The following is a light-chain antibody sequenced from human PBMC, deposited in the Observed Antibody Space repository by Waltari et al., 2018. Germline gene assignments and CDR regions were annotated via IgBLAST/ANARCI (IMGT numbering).Light chain of an antibody. J-gene: IGKJ1*01. V-gene: IGKV3-15*01. CDR2: GSA. Sequence: EIVMTQSPATLSVSPGESATLSCRASQSVRDKLAWYQQKPGQAPRLLISGSATRATGIPGRVSGSGSETEFTLTITSLQSEDFAFYYCQQYDNWPRTFGQGTKVEVK. CDR1: QSVRDK. CDR3: QQYDNWPRT.